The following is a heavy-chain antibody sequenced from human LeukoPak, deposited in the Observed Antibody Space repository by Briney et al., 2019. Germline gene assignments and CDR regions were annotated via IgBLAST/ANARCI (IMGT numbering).Heavy chain of an antibody. D-gene: IGHD6-19*01. Sequence: SGTLSLTCAVSGGSISSSNWWSWVRQPPGKGLEWIGEIYHSGSTNYNPSLKSRVTISVDKSKNQISLKLSSVTAADTAVYYCARAKGAGSGWYNYWGQGTLVTVSS. V-gene: IGHV4-4*02. CDR1: GGSISSSNW. CDR2: IYHSGST. J-gene: IGHJ4*02. CDR3: ARAKGAGSGWYNY.